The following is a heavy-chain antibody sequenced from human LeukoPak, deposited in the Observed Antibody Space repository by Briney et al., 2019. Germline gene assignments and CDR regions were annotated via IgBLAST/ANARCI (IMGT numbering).Heavy chain of an antibody. Sequence: GGSLRLSCAASGFTFTSLPLHWVRQAPGKGLEWVAVSSTHGSDEYYADSVKGRFTVFSDNSKRTVYLQMDSLRAEDTAVYHCAMDYYDSNGYSRGWDYWGQGTLVTVSS. J-gene: IGHJ4*02. CDR3: AMDYYDSNGYSRGWDY. CDR1: GFTFTSLP. CDR2: SSTHGSDE. D-gene: IGHD3-22*01. V-gene: IGHV3-30*04.